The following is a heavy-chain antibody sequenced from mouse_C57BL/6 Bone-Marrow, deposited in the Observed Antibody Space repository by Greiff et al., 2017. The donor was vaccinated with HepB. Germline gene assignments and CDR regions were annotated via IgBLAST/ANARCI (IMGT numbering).Heavy chain of an antibody. Sequence: EVKLMESGGGLVQPKGSLKLSCAASGFSFNTYAMNWVRQAPGKGLEWVARIRSKSNNYATYYADSVKDRFTISRDDSESMLYLQMNNLKTEDTAMYYCVSLTARGFAYWGQGTLVTVSA. CDR2: IRSKSNNYAT. CDR1: GFSFNTYA. J-gene: IGHJ3*01. CDR3: VSLTARGFAY. D-gene: IGHD3-1*01. V-gene: IGHV10-1*01.